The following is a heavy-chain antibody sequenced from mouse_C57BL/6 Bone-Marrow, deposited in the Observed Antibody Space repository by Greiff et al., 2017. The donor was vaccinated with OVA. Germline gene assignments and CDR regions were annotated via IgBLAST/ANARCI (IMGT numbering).Heavy chain of an antibody. D-gene: IGHD6-5*01. Sequence: DVKLVESGGGLVKPGGSLKLSCAASGFTFSSYTMSWVRQTPGKRLEWVATISGGGGNTYYPDSVKGRFTISRDNAKNTLYLQMSSLRSEDTALYDCARRGAYTRAWFAYWGQGTLVTVSA. CDR2: ISGGGGNT. CDR3: ARRGAYTRAWFAY. J-gene: IGHJ3*01. CDR1: GFTFSSYT. V-gene: IGHV5-9*01.